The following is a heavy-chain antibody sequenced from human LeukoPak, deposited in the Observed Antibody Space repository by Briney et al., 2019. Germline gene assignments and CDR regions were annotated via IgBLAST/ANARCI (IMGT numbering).Heavy chain of an antibody. CDR2: IYYSGYT. J-gene: IGHJ6*03. V-gene: IGHV4-59*01. CDR3: ARETSQKGAHYMDV. CDR1: GGPISSYY. Sequence: PSETLSLTCTVSGGPISSYYWSWIRQPPGKGLEWIGDIYYSGYTNYNPSLKSRVTISVDTSKNQFSLKLRSVTAADTAVYYCARETSQKGAHYMDVWGKGTTVTISS. D-gene: IGHD3-16*01.